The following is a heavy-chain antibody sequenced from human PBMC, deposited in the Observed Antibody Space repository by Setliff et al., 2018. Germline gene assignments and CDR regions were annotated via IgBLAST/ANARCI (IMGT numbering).Heavy chain of an antibody. CDR3: ERLVRHCTRISCQRTSEADL. Sequence: ASVKVSCKASGYTFTNSFMNWVRQAPGQGLEWMGWISAYNGNTYHAQKFQDRLSMTTDTSTSTAYMELRSLRADDTAVYYCERLVRHCTRISCQRTSEADLWGQGTQVTVSS. D-gene: IGHD2-15*01. CDR1: GYTFTNSF. J-gene: IGHJ5*02. V-gene: IGHV1-18*04. CDR2: ISAYNGNT.